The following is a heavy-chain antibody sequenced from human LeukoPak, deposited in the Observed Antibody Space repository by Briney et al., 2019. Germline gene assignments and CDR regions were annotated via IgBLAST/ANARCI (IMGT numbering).Heavy chain of an antibody. Sequence: GASVKVSCKASGYTFTGYYMHWVRQAPGQGLEWMGWIIPIFGTANYAQKFQGRVTITTDESTSTAYMELSSLRSEDTAVYYCARGHADAPSFDYWGQGTLVTVSS. J-gene: IGHJ4*02. D-gene: IGHD2-2*01. CDR2: IIPIFGTA. V-gene: IGHV1-69*05. CDR3: ARGHADAPSFDY. CDR1: GYTFTGYY.